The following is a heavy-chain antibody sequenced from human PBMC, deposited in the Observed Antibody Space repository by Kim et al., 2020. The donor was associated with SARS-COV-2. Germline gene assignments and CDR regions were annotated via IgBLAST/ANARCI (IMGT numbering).Heavy chain of an antibody. CDR1: GDSISNYY. CDR3: ARRYSSSSGSFFES. CDR2: MYYSGST. D-gene: IGHD6-6*01. J-gene: IGHJ4*02. Sequence: SETLSLTCTVSGDSISNYYWTWIRQPPGKGLEWIGNMYYSGSTNYNPSLKSRVTISVDTSKNQFSLKLSSVTAADTAVYYCARRYSSSSGSFFESWGQGTLVTVSS. V-gene: IGHV4-59*01.